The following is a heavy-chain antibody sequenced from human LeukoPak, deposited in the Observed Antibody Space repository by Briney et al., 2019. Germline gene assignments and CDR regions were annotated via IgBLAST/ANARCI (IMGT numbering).Heavy chain of an antibody. D-gene: IGHD4-17*01. V-gene: IGHV3-72*01. CDR2: TRSKARGYTT. CDR1: GFTFSDHY. CDR3: ARGPTVTFNYHYGMDV. Sequence: QPGGSLRLSCATSGFTFSDHYMDWVRQAPGKGLEWVARTRSKARGYTTEYAASVKGRFTVSRDESMNPLYLQMNSLKTEDTAVYYCARGPTVTFNYHYGMDVWGQGTTVTVSS. J-gene: IGHJ6*02.